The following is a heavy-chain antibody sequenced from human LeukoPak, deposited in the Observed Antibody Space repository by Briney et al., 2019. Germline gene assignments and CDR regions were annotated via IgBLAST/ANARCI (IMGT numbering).Heavy chain of an antibody. CDR2: IIPIFGTA. CDR3: ARVGSGSYYFDY. Sequence: ASVKVSCKASGGTFSSYAISWVRQAPGQGLEWMGGIIPIFGTANYAQKFQGRVTITAAKSTSTAYMELSSLRSEDTAVYYCARVGSGSYYFDYWGQGTLVTVSS. J-gene: IGHJ4*02. CDR1: GGTFSSYA. V-gene: IGHV1-69*06. D-gene: IGHD3-10*01.